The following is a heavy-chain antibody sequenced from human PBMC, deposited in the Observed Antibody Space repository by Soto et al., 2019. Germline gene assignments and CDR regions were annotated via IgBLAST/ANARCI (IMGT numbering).Heavy chain of an antibody. CDR2: VLSHARKT. V-gene: IGHV3-33*01. CDR1: GYSFNDYG. CDR3: VRDGGEFDY. D-gene: IGHD3-16*01. Sequence: GGSLRLSCTASGYSFNDYGMHWVRQVPGRGLQWVAIVLSHARKTYYADSVKGRFTISRDNSKNTVYLQMNSLRPEDTAVYYCVRDGGEFDYWGLGTLVTVSS. J-gene: IGHJ4*02.